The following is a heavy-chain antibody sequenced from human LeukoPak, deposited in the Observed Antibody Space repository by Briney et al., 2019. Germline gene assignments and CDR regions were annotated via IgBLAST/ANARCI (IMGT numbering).Heavy chain of an antibody. J-gene: IGHJ6*03. CDR3: ARLSEPYLPLLWFGELSHAVYYHYMDV. CDR2: MNHNSGNT. D-gene: IGHD3-10*01. V-gene: IGHV1-8*01. CDR1: GYTFTSYD. Sequence: AASVKVSCKASGYTFTSYDINWVRQATGQGLEWMGWMNHNSGNTGYAQKFQGRVTMTRNTSISTAYMELSSLRSEDTAVYYCARLSEPYLPLLWFGELSHAVYYHYMDVWGKGTTVTISS.